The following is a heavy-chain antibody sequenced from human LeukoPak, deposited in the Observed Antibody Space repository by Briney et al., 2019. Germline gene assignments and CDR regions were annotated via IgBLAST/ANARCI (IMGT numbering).Heavy chain of an antibody. CDR1: GFTFSDYY. J-gene: IGHJ4*02. Sequence: GGSLRLSCAASGFTFSDYYMSWIRQAPGKGLEWVSYISSSGSTLYYADSVKGRFTISRDNAKNSLYLQMNSLRAEDTAVYYCARAGVVGATFFDYWGQGNLVTVSS. CDR3: ARAGVVGATFFDY. D-gene: IGHD1-26*01. CDR2: ISSSGSTL. V-gene: IGHV3-11*01.